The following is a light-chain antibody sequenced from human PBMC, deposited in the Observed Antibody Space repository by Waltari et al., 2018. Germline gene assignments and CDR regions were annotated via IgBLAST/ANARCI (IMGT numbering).Light chain of an antibody. V-gene: IGLV1-47*01. CDR3: AAWDDSLSGPV. CDR1: RSNLGSNP. Sequence: QSVLTQPPSASGTPGQRVTISCSGSRSNLGSNPVYWFHQLPGTAPKLLIYGNNERPSGVPDRCAGAKSGTSASLAISGLRSDDEADYYCAAWDDSLSGPVFGGGTNLTVL. J-gene: IGLJ2*01. CDR2: GNN.